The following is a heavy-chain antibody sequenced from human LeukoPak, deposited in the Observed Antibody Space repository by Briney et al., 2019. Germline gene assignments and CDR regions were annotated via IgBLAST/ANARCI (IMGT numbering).Heavy chain of an antibody. CDR2: IYHSGST. Sequence: PSGTLSLTCAVSGGSISSSNWWSWDRQPPGKGLEWIGEIYHSGSTNYNPSLKSRVTISVEKSKNQFSLKLSSVTAADTAVYYCARDIGYGSGSYYPLDYWGQGTLVTVSS. CDR3: ARDIGYGSGSYYPLDY. CDR1: GGSISSSNW. J-gene: IGHJ4*02. V-gene: IGHV4-4*02. D-gene: IGHD3-10*01.